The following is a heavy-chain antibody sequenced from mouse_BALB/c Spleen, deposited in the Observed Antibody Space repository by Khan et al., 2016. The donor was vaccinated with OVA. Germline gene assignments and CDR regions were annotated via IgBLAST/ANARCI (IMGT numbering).Heavy chain of an antibody. CDR2: INPSTGYT. CDR3: ARRGIYGIFAY. Sequence: QVQLKQSGAELAKPGASVKMSCKASGYTFTSYWMHWVKQRPGQGLEWIGYINPSTGYTEYNQKFKDKATLTTDKSSSTAYMQLSSLTSEDSAVYLCARRGIYGIFAYWGQGTLVTVSA. D-gene: IGHD2-1*01. V-gene: IGHV1-7*01. J-gene: IGHJ3*01. CDR1: GYTFTSYW.